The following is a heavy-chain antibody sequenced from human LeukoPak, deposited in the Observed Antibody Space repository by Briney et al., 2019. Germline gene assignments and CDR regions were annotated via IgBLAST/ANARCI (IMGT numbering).Heavy chain of an antibody. V-gene: IGHV4-34*01. CDR1: GGSFSGYY. Sequence: SETLSLTCAVYGGSFSGYYWSWIRQPPGKGLEWIGEINHSGSTNYNPSLKSRVTISVYTSKNQFSLKLSSVTAADTAVYYCARGRRYYYDSSGYYFDYWGQGTLVTVSS. D-gene: IGHD3-22*01. CDR2: INHSGST. CDR3: ARGRRYYYDSSGYYFDY. J-gene: IGHJ4*02.